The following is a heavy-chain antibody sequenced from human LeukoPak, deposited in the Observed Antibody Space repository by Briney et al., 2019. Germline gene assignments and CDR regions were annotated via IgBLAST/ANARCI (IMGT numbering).Heavy chain of an antibody. CDR2: IYYSEST. CDR3: ARGVEYYDFWSGYPATYYFDY. CDR1: GGSISSSSYY. D-gene: IGHD3-3*01. Sequence: PSETLSLTCTVSGGSISSSSYYWGWIRQPPGKGLEWIGNIYYSESTYYNPSLKSRVTISVDTSKNQFSLKLSSVTAADTALYYCARGVEYYDFWSGYPATYYFDYWGQGTLVTVSS. V-gene: IGHV4-39*07. J-gene: IGHJ4*02.